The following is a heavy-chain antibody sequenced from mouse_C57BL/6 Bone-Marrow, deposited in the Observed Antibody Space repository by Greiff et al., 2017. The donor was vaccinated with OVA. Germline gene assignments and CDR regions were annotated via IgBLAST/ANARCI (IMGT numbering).Heavy chain of an antibody. V-gene: IGHV5-6*01. CDR2: ISSGGSYT. J-gene: IGHJ2*01. CDR3: ARRKYLDY. Sequence: EVQLQQSGGDLVKPGGSLKLSCAASGFTFSSYGMSWVRQTPDKRLEWVATISSGGSYTYYPDSVKGRFTISRDNAKNTLYLQMSSLKSEDTAMYYCARRKYLDYWGQGTTLTVSS. CDR1: GFTFSSYG.